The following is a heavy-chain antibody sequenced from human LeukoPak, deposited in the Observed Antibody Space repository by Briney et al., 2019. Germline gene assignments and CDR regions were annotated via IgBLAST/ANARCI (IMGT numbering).Heavy chain of an antibody. CDR2: IYPGDSYT. Sequence: GESLKISCKASGYTFTNYWIAWVRQTPGKGLEWMGLIYPGDSYTNYSPSFQGHLTISPDKSISTAYLQWSSLKASDTAMYYCARALRITFGGGRGAFDIWGQGTMVTVSS. CDR1: GYTFTNYW. V-gene: IGHV5-51*01. D-gene: IGHD3-16*01. J-gene: IGHJ3*02. CDR3: ARALRITFGGGRGAFDI.